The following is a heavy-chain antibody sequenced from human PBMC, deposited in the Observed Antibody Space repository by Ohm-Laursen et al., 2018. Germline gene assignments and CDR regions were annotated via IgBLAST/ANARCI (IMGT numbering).Heavy chain of an antibody. CDR1: GYTFTSYD. D-gene: IGHD3-3*01. J-gene: IGHJ4*02. V-gene: IGHV1-8*01. Sequence: GASVKVSCKASGYTFTSYDINWVRQATGQGLEWMGWMNPNSGNTGYAQKFQGRVTMTRNTSISTAYMELSSLRSEDTAVYYCARGALPWLRFLEWLLSYWGQGTLVTVSS. CDR3: ARGALPWLRFLEWLLSY. CDR2: MNPNSGNT.